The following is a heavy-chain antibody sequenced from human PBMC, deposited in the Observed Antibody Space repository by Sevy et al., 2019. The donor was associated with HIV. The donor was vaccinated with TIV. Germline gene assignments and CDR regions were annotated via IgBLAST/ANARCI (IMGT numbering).Heavy chain of an antibody. V-gene: IGHV3-30*02. D-gene: IGHD3-22*01. CDR3: AKDPYYYDSSGYYKDYYYYGMDV. CDR1: GFTFSSYG. CDR2: IRYDGSNK. Sequence: GGSLRLSCAASGFTFSSYGMHWVRQAPGKGLEWVAFIRYDGSNKYDADSVKGRFTISRDNSKNTLYLQMNSLRAEDTAVYYCAKDPYYYDSSGYYKDYYYYGMDVWGQGTTVTVSS. J-gene: IGHJ6*02.